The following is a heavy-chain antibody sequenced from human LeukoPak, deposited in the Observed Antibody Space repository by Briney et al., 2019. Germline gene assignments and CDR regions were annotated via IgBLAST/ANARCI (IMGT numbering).Heavy chain of an antibody. D-gene: IGHD1-14*01. CDR2: IRYDGNNK. V-gene: IGHV3-30*02. J-gene: IGHJ4*02. Sequence: GGSLRLSCAASGFTFSSYSMNWVRQAPGKGLEWVAFIRYDGNNKLYADSMKGRFTISRDNSKNTLYLHINSLRAEDTAVYYCVKDNPLDYWGQGTLVIVSS. CDR3: VKDNPLDY. CDR1: GFTFSSYS.